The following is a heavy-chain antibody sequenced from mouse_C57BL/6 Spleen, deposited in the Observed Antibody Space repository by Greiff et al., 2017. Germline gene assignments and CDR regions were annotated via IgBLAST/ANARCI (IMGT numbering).Heavy chain of an antibody. V-gene: IGHV1-63*01. D-gene: IGHD1-1*01. CDR2: IYPGGGYT. CDR1: GYTFTNYW. J-gene: IGHJ4*01. Sequence: QVQLQQSGAELVRPGTSVKMSCKASGYTFTNYWIGWAKQRPGHGLAWIGDIYPGGGYTNYNEKFKGKATLTADKSSSTAYMQFSSLTSEDSAIYYCARLGYYGSSYDAMDYWGQGTSVTVSS. CDR3: ARLGYYGSSYDAMDY.